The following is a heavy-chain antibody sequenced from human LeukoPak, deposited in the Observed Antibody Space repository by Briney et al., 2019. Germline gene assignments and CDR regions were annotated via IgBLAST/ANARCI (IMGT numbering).Heavy chain of an antibody. V-gene: IGHV1-8*01. Sequence: ASVKFSCKASGYAFRSYEINWVWQAPGQGLEWVEWIHPNSGKTGNAQKFQGRVTMTRETSTETAFMELSSLKLDDTAIFYCARGHYGGNRYFDIWGQGTLVTVSS. CDR3: ARGHYGGNRYFDI. D-gene: IGHD4-23*01. CDR2: IHPNSGKT. CDR1: GYAFRSYE. J-gene: IGHJ4*02.